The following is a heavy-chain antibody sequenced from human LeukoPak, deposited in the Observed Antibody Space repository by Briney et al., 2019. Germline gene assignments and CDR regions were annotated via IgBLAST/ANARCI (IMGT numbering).Heavy chain of an antibody. J-gene: IGHJ6*02. CDR2: ISAYNGKT. CDR3: ARDLFGSGKGYYYGMDV. Sequence: ASVKVSCTAAGYTFTSYGISWGRQAPGQGLEWMGWISAYNGKTNNAKKLQRRVTMTTDTSTSTAYMELRSLRSDDTAVYYCARDLFGSGKGYYYGMDVWGQGTTVTVSS. D-gene: IGHD3-10*01. CDR1: GYTFTSYG. V-gene: IGHV1-18*01.